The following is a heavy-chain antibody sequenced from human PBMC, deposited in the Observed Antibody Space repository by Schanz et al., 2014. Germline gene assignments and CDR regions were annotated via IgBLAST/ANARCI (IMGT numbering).Heavy chain of an antibody. CDR3: ARVTTGYDS. CDR2: INPNSGAT. CDR1: GYTFTVYY. D-gene: IGHD5-12*01. Sequence: QVQLVQSGAEVRTPGASVKVSCKASGYTFTVYYMHWVRQAPGQGLEWLGWINPNSGATSSAQKFQGRVTMTRDTSSSTVYMQLSSLTSDDTAIYYCARVTTGYDSWGQGTLVTVSS. V-gene: IGHV1-2*02. J-gene: IGHJ4*02.